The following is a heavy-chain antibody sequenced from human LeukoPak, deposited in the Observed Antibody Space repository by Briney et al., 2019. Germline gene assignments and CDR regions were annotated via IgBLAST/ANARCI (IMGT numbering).Heavy chain of an antibody. CDR1: GGSISSGGYY. D-gene: IGHD2-2*02. V-gene: IGHV4-31*02. CDR3: ARGPFIVVVPAAISD. CDR2: IYYSGST. J-gene: IGHJ4*02. Sequence: SQTLSLTCTVSGGSISSGGYYWSWIRQHPRKGLEWIGYIYYSGSTYYNPSLKSRVTISVDTSKNQFSLKLSSVTAADTAVYYCARGPFIVVVPAAISDWGQGTLVTVSS.